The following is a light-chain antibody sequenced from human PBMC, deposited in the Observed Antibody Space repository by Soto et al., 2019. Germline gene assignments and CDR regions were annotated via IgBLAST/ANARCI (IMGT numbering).Light chain of an antibody. CDR1: SSDIGDYNY. V-gene: IGLV2-14*01. CDR2: AVS. CDR3: SSYTRTRDVV. Sequence: QSALTQPASVSGSPGQSITISCTGTSSDIGDYNYVSWYQQHPGKAPRLMIYAVSNRPSGVSNRFSGSKSGNTASLTISGLQSEDEADYYCSSYTRTRDVVFGGGTKLTVL. J-gene: IGLJ2*01.